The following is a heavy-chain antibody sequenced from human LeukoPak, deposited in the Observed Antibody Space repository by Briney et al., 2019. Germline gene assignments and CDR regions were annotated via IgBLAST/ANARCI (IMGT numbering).Heavy chain of an antibody. Sequence: TLSLTCAVYGGSFSGYYWNWIRQSPGKGLEWIGEVHHSGSTNYNPSLKSRVTISVDKSKNQFTLKLSSVTAADTAVYYCARVVLLSSGYYFDYWGQGTLVTVSS. CDR2: VHHSGST. J-gene: IGHJ4*02. D-gene: IGHD3-22*01. V-gene: IGHV4-34*09. CDR3: ARVVLLSSGYYFDY. CDR1: GGSFSGYY.